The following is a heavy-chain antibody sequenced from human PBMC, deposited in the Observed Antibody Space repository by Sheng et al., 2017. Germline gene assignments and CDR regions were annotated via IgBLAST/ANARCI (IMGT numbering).Heavy chain of an antibody. V-gene: IGHV3-30*03. CDR3: ATTRGDYGDYVNFDY. CDR1: GFTFSSYG. D-gene: IGHD4-17*01. J-gene: IGHJ4*02. CDR2: ISYDGSNK. Sequence: QVQLVESGGGVVQPGRSLRLSCAASGFTFSSYGMHWVRQAPGKGLEWVAVISYDGSNKYYADSVKGRFTISRDNSKNTLYLQMNSLRAEDTAVYYCATTRGDYGDYVNFDYWAREPSVTV.